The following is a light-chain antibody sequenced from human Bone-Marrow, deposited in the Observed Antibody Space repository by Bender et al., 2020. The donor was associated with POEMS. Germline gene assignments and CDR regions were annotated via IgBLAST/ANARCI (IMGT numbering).Light chain of an antibody. V-gene: IGLV2-14*03. J-gene: IGLJ1*01. Sequence: QSAPTQPASVSGSPGQSITISCTGTSSDIGGYSFVSWYQQHPGKAPKLMIYDVNYRPSGVSNRFSGSKTGNVASLTIFGLQAEDEADYYCSSYTSSSTYVFGGGTKVTVL. CDR2: DVN. CDR1: SSDIGGYSF. CDR3: SSYTSSSTYV.